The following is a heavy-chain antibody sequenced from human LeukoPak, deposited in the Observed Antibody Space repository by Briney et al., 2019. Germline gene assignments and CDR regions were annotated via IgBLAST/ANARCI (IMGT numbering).Heavy chain of an antibody. J-gene: IGHJ1*01. CDR3: ARQYGYIPH. V-gene: IGHV4-39*01. D-gene: IGHD2-8*01. CDR1: GGSISSSSYY. Sequence: SETLSLTCTVSGGSISSSSYYWGWIRQPPGKGLEWIGSIYYSGSTYYNPSLKSRVTISVDTSKNQFSLKLSSVTAADTAVYYCARQYGYIPHWGQGTLVTVSS. CDR2: IYYSGST.